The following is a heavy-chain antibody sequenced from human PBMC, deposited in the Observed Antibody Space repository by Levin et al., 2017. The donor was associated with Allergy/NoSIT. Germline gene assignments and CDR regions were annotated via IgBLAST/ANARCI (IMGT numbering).Heavy chain of an antibody. CDR1: GGSISSYY. J-gene: IGHJ4*02. V-gene: IGHV4-59*01. CDR2: IYYSGST. CDR3: ARVVWVDTAMVEDY. D-gene: IGHD5-18*01. Sequence: PSETLSLTCTVSGGSISSYYWSWIRQPPGKGLEWIGYIYYSGSTNYNPSLKSRVTISVDTSKNQFSLKLSSVTAADTAVYYCARVVWVDTAMVEDYWGQGTLVTVSS.